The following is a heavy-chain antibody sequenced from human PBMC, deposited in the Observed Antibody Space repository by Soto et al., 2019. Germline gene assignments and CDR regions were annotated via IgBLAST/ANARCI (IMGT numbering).Heavy chain of an antibody. CDR2: IYHSGST. Sequence: QVQLQESGPGLVKPSGTLSLTCAVSGGSISSSNWWSWVRQPPGKGLEWIGEIYHSGSTNYNPSLKRRVTISVDKSKNQFSLKLSSVTAADTAVYYCARDGGSYWGRSAGWDYWGQGTLVTVSS. J-gene: IGHJ4*02. D-gene: IGHD1-26*01. V-gene: IGHV4-4*02. CDR1: GGSISSSNW. CDR3: ARDGGSYWGRSAGWDY.